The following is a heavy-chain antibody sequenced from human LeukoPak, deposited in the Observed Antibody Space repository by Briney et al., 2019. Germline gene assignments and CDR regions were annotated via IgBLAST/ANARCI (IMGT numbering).Heavy chain of an antibody. J-gene: IGHJ4*02. CDR3: ARDRGRGSSHNDY. Sequence: GGSLRLSCAASGFTFSTYAMSWVRQAPGKGLEWVSTISGNGVSTYYANSVKGRFTISRDNSKNTLYLQMDSLRAEDTAVYYCARDRGRGSSHNDYWGQGILVTVSS. CDR1: GFTFSTYA. V-gene: IGHV3-23*01. D-gene: IGHD2-15*01. CDR2: ISGNGVST.